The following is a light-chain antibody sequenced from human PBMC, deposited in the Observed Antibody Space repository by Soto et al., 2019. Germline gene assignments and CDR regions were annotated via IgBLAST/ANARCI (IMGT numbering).Light chain of an antibody. J-gene: IGLJ3*02. CDR3: CSYAGSITWV. CDR1: SSDVGSYNL. V-gene: IGLV2-23*02. Sequence: QSVLTQPASVSGSPGQSITISCTGTSSDVGSYNLVSWYQQHPGKAPKLMIYEVSKRPSGVSNRFSGSKSGKTASLTISGLQAEDEADYYCCSYAGSITWVFGGGTKLTVL. CDR2: EVS.